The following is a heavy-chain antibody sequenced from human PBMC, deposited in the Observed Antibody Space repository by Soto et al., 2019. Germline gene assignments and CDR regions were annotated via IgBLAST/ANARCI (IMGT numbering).Heavy chain of an antibody. Sequence: SETLSLTXSVSGGSISSIDYFWSWIRQPPGEGLGWIGFIYHTGTTYYNPSLRSRVTISIDTSKSQFSMKLNSVTAADTAVYYCARVMAAMQNWLDPWGQGTLVTVSS. V-gene: IGHV4-30-4*01. CDR2: IYHTGTT. CDR1: GGSISSIDYF. D-gene: IGHD2-2*01. CDR3: ARVMAAMQNWLDP. J-gene: IGHJ5*02.